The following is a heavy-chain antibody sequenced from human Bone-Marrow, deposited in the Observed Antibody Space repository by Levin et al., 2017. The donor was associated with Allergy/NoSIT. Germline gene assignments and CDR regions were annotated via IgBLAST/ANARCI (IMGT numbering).Heavy chain of an antibody. Sequence: GESLKISCAASGFTFSDYGMHWVRQAPGNGLEWVAVISYDGSNTFYADSVKGRFTISRDSSKNTLYLQMNSLRLEDTAVYYCAKVGLPAARFYYGMDVWGQGTTVSVSS. D-gene: IGHD2-2*01. V-gene: IGHV3-30*18. CDR1: GFTFSDYG. J-gene: IGHJ6*02. CDR2: ISYDGSNT. CDR3: AKVGLPAARFYYGMDV.